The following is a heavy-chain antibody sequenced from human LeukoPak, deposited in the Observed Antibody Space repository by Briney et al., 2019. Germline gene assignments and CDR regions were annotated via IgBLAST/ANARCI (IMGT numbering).Heavy chain of an antibody. CDR1: GFTFSSYG. D-gene: IGHD2-2*01. Sequence: GRSLRLSCAASGFTFSSYGMHWVRQAPGKGLEWVAVISYDGSNKYYADSVKGRFTISRDNSKNTLYLQMNSLRAEDTAVYYCARDRGGDCSTYSCLNWFDPWGQGTLVTVSS. J-gene: IGHJ5*02. CDR2: ISYDGSNK. V-gene: IGHV3-30*03. CDR3: ARDRGGDCSTYSCLNWFDP.